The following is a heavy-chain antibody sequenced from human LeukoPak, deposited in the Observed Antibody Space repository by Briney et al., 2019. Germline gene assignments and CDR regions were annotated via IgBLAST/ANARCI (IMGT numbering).Heavy chain of an antibody. CDR1: GGSFSGYY. CDR2: INHSGST. Sequence: SETLSLTCAVYGGSFSGYYWSWIRQPPGKGLEWIGEINHSGSTNYNPSLKSRVTISVDTSKNQFSLKLSSVTAADTAVYYCATITMLRGVTIDYWGQGTLVTVSA. V-gene: IGHV4-34*01. J-gene: IGHJ4*02. D-gene: IGHD3-10*01. CDR3: ATITMLRGVTIDY.